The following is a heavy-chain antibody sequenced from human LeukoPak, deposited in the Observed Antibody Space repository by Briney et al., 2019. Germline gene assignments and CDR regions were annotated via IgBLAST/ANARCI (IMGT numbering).Heavy chain of an antibody. V-gene: IGHV3-33*06. D-gene: IGHD5-24*01. Sequence: PGGSLRLSCAASGFIFSTYGMHWVRQAPGKGLEWVAVIWYDGSNKYYADSVKGRFTISRDNSKNTLYLQMNSLRAEDTAVYYCAKPKDDYNELYYFDYWGQGTLVTVSS. J-gene: IGHJ4*02. CDR3: AKPKDDYNELYYFDY. CDR1: GFIFSTYG. CDR2: IWYDGSNK.